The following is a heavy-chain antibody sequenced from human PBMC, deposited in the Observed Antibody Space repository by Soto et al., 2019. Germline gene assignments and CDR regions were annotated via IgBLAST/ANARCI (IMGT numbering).Heavy chain of an antibody. Sequence: EVQLLESGGGLVQPGGSLRLSCAASGFTFSSYAMSWVRQAPGKGLEWVSAISGSGGSTYYADSVKGRFTISRDNSKNTLYLQMNSLRAADTAVYYCAKGRKVVPAALYDYWGQGTLVNVSS. J-gene: IGHJ4*02. CDR3: AKGRKVVPAALYDY. D-gene: IGHD2-2*01. CDR1: GFTFSSYA. V-gene: IGHV3-23*01. CDR2: ISGSGGST.